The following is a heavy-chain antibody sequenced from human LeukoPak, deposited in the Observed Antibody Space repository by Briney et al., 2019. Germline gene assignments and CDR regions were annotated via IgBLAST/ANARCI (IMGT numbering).Heavy chain of an antibody. CDR3: AREFYCSGGTCSFDP. V-gene: IGHV3-48*03. Sequence: GGSLRLSCAVSGFPFSFFEINWVRQAPGKGLEWVSNIASSGRTRYYADSVKGRFTISRDNTKDSLYLQMNSLRTEDTALYYCAREFYCSGGTCSFDPWGQGTLVTVSS. D-gene: IGHD2-15*01. CDR1: GFPFSFFE. CDR2: IASSGRTR. J-gene: IGHJ5*02.